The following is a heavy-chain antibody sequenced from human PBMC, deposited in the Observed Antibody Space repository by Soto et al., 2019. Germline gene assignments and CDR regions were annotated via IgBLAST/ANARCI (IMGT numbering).Heavy chain of an antibody. CDR2: MNPNSGNT. J-gene: IGHJ6*03. CDR3: ARGLEAAAGYYYYYMDV. V-gene: IGHV1-8*01. Sequence: QVQLVQSGAEVKKPGASVKVSCKASGYTFTSYDINWVRQATGQGLEWMGWMNPNSGNTGYAQKFQGRVTMTRNTSISTAYMELSSLRSEDTAVYYCARGLEAAAGYYYYYMDVWGKGTTVTVSS. D-gene: IGHD6-13*01. CDR1: GYTFTSYD.